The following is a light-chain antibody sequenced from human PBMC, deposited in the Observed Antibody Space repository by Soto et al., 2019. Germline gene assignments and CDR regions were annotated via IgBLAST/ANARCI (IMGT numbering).Light chain of an antibody. Sequence: EIVMTQSPATLSVSPGERATLSCRASQSVSSDLAWYQQKPGQAPRLLIYGASTRATGIPARFSGSRSGTEFTLTINNLEPEDFAVYYCQQRNVWPPITFGQGTRLEI. V-gene: IGKV3-15*01. CDR2: GAS. CDR1: QSVSSD. CDR3: QQRNVWPPIT. J-gene: IGKJ5*01.